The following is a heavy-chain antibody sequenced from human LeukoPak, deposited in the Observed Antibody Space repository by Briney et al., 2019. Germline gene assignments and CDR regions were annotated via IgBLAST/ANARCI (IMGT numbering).Heavy chain of an antibody. V-gene: IGHV1-8*01. D-gene: IGHD6-13*01. CDR2: MNPNSGNT. CDR1: GYTFTSYD. CDR3: AGGGPRQQPLAVGG. J-gene: IGHJ4*02. Sequence: ASVKVSCKASGYTFTSYDINWVRQATGQGLEWMGWMNPNSGNTGYAQKFQGRVTMTRNTSISTAYMELSSLRSEDTAVYYCAGGGPRQQPLAVGGWGQGTLVTVSS.